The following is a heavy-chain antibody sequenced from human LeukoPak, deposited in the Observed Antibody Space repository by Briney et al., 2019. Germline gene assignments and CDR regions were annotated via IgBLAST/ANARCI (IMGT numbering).Heavy chain of an antibody. Sequence: ASEKVSCKASGYTCTSYAMNWVRQASGQGLEWMGWINTNTGNPTYAQGFTGRFVFSLDTSVSTAYLQISSLKAEDTAVYYCARELTTVTYQGDYWGQGTLVTVSS. V-gene: IGHV7-4-1*02. J-gene: IGHJ4*02. CDR3: ARELTTVTYQGDY. D-gene: IGHD4-17*01. CDR1: GYTCTSYA. CDR2: INTNTGNP.